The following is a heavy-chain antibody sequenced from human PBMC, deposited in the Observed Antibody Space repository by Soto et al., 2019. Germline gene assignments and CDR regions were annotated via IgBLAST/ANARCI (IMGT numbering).Heavy chain of an antibody. J-gene: IGHJ4*02. CDR1: GFTFSSCD. Sequence: GGSLGLSCAASGFTFSSCDMHWFRQATGKGLEWVSAIGTAGDTYYPGSVKGRFTISRENAKNSLYLQMNSLRAGDTAVYYCARAYGGNSGEFDYWGQGTLVTVSS. CDR3: ARAYGGNSGEFDY. V-gene: IGHV3-13*01. D-gene: IGHD4-17*01. CDR2: IGTAGDT.